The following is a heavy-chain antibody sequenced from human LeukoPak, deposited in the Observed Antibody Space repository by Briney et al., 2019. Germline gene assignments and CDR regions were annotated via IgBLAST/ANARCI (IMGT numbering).Heavy chain of an antibody. J-gene: IGHJ4*02. CDR3: VSFCETY. CDR1: GNYW. Sequence: PGGSLRLSCAASGNYWMHWVRQAPGKRLVWVSHINGDGSWTTYADSVKGRFTISKDNAKNTVYLQMNNLRAEDTAVYYCVSFCETYWGRGTLVTVSS. CDR2: INGDGSWT. V-gene: IGHV3-74*01. D-gene: IGHD2-15*01.